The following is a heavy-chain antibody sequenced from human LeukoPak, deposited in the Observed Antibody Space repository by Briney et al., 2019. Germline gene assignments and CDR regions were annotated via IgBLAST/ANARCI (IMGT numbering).Heavy chain of an antibody. CDR3: ARARRPVLLWFGEESYYYMDV. CDR2: INPNSGGT. CDR1: GYTFTGYY. V-gene: IGHV1-2*02. Sequence: ASVKVSCKASGYTFTGYYMHWVRQAPGQGLEWMGWINPNSGGTNYAQKFQGRVTMTRDTSISTAYMELSRLRSDDTAVYYCARARRPVLLWFGEESYYYMDVWGKGTTVTISS. D-gene: IGHD3-10*01. J-gene: IGHJ6*03.